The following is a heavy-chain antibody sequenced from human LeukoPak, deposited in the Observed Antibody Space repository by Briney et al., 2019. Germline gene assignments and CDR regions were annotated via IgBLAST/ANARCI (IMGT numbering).Heavy chain of an antibody. CDR1: GFTFSSYE. V-gene: IGHV3-48*03. Sequence: GGSLRLSCAASGFTFSSYEMNWVRQAPGKGLEWVSYISSSGSTIYYADSVKGRFTISRDNAKNSLYLQMNSLRAEDTAVYYCARDGWIQLWLYYYYYMDVWGKGTTVTVSS. J-gene: IGHJ6*03. CDR2: ISSSGSTI. CDR3: ARDGWIQLWLYYYYYMDV. D-gene: IGHD5-18*01.